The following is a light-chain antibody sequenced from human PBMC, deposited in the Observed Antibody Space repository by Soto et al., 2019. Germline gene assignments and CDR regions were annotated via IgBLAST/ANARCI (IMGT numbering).Light chain of an antibody. CDR2: VAS. CDR3: QQSYGTPIT. Sequence: DIQMTQSPSSMSASVGDRVSIXXRESKSISRYLNWYQQKPGKAPNLXIYVASSLQSEVPSRFSGSGSGTDFTLTITSLQPEDFATYYCQQSYGTPITFGQGTRLEIK. J-gene: IGKJ5*01. V-gene: IGKV1-39*01. CDR1: KSISRY.